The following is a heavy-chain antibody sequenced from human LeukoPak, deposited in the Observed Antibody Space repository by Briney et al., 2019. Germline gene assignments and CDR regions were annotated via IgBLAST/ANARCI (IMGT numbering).Heavy chain of an antibody. D-gene: IGHD1-14*01. V-gene: IGHV3-33*01. CDR2: FWYDGTDA. Sequence: PGRSLRLSCAASGFTVSTYGMHWIRQAPGRGLEWVAFFWYDGTDAFYGDSVKGRFTITRDNSQNTLYLQMNSLRAEDTAVYYCARDGFTTSHAFDIWGQGTTVTVSP. CDR3: ARDGFTTSHAFDI. J-gene: IGHJ3*02. CDR1: GFTVSTYG.